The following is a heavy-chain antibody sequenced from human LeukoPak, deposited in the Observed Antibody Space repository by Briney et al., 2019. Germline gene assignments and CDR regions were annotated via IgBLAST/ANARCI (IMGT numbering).Heavy chain of an antibody. J-gene: IGHJ6*02. Sequence: PGGSLRLSCAASGFTFSNAWMSWVRQAPGKGLEWVGRIKSKTDGGTTDYAAPVKGRFTISRDDSKNTLYLQMNSLKTEDTAVYYCTTDQMVRGVISYYYYYGMDVWGQGTTVTVSS. CDR3: TTDQMVRGVISYYYYYGMDV. D-gene: IGHD3-10*01. V-gene: IGHV3-15*01. CDR1: GFTFSNAW. CDR2: IKSKTDGGTT.